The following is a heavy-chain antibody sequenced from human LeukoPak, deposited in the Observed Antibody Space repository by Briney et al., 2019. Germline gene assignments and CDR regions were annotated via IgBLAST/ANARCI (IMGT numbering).Heavy chain of an antibody. D-gene: IGHD6-13*01. V-gene: IGHV4-59*01. CDR1: GGSISSYY. J-gene: IGHJ4*02. CDR2: IYYSGST. Sequence: SETLSLTCTGSGGSISSYYWSWIRQPPGKGLEWIGYIYYSGSTNYNPSLKSRVTISVDTSKNQFSPKLSSVTAADTAVYYCARVVGSSPDYWGQGTLVTVSS. CDR3: ARVVGSSPDY.